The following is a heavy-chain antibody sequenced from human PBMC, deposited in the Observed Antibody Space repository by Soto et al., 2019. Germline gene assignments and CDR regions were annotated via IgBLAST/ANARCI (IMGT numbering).Heavy chain of an antibody. CDR2: IYYSGST. CDR1: GGSISSSSYY. D-gene: IGHD3-10*01. J-gene: IGHJ4*02. V-gene: IGHV4-39*01. Sequence: SETLSLTCTVSGGSISSSSYYWGWIRQPPGKGLEWIGSIYYSGSTYYNPSLKSRVTISVDTSKNQFSLKLSSVTAADTAVYNCARHSPGRITMVRGVIGTHFDYWGQGTLVTVSS. CDR3: ARHSPGRITMVRGVIGTHFDY.